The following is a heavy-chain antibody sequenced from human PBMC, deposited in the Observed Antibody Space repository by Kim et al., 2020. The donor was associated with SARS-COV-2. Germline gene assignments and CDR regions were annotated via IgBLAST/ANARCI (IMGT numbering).Heavy chain of an antibody. Sequence: GGSLRLSCAVSGLSFSNYFMSWVRQGPGKGLEWVAKINPNGSGKYYADSVKGRFTISRDNAKNSLHLAMNSLRAEDTAVYYCAKEDWFRFDYWGQGTLVT. D-gene: IGHD3-10*01. V-gene: IGHV3-7*03. CDR2: INPNGSGK. J-gene: IGHJ4*02. CDR3: AKEDWFRFDY. CDR1: GLSFSNYF.